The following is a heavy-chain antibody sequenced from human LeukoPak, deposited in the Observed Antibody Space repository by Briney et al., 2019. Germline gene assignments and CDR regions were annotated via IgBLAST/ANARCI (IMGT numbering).Heavy chain of an antibody. CDR1: GGSVYSDSYY. J-gene: IGHJ4*02. V-gene: IGHV4-61*01. CDR2: VYYSGRT. CDR3: ARERRELGELPGYFDY. Sequence: SETLSLTCTVSGGSVYSDSYYWSWVRQPPGRGLEWIGYVYYSGRTEYNSSLQSRVTISLDTSRNQFSLKLSSVTAADTAVYYCARERRELGELPGYFDYWGQGTLVTVSS. D-gene: IGHD1-26*01.